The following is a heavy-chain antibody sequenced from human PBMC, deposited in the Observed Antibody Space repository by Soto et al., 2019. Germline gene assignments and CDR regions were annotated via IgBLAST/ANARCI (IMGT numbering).Heavy chain of an antibody. CDR3: ARRETYYYDSSGALDI. CDR1: GDSISSYY. CDR2: IYYSVST. D-gene: IGHD3-22*01. J-gene: IGHJ3*02. V-gene: IGHV4-59*08. Sequence: SETLSLTCTVYGDSISSYYWSWIRQPPGKGLEWIGFIYYSVSTNYNPSLKSRVTLSVDTSKNQFSLKLSSVTAADTAVYYCARRETYYYDSSGALDIWGQGTMVT.